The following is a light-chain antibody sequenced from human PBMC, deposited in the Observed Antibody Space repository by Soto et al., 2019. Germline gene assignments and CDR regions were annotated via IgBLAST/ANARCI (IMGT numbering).Light chain of an antibody. Sequence: ETVMTQSPATLSVSPGDRATLSCRASQSVSSNLAWYQQKPGQAPSLLIYGASTRATGLSARFSGSGSGTEFTLTISSLQSEDLAVYYCQHYNKWPYTFGQGTKVDIK. V-gene: IGKV3-15*01. CDR1: QSVSSN. J-gene: IGKJ2*01. CDR3: QHYNKWPYT. CDR2: GAS.